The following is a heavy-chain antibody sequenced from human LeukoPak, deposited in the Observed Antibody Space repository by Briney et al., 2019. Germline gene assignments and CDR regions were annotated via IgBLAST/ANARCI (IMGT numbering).Heavy chain of an antibody. V-gene: IGHV3-21*01. CDR3: ARGRDGAFDI. Sequence: GGSLRLSCAASGFIFSGYSMNWVRQAPGKGLEWVSSISSSSSYIYYADSVKGRFTISRDNAKNSLYLQMNSLRAEDTAVYYCARGRDGAFDIWGQGTMVTVSS. CDR2: ISSSSSYI. D-gene: IGHD5-24*01. J-gene: IGHJ3*02. CDR1: GFIFSGYS.